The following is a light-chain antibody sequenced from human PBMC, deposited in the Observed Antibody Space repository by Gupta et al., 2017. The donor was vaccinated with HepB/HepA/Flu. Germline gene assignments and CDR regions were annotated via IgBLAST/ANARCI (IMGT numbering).Light chain of an antibody. CDR2: DDR. CDR1: NIGSKS. CDR3: QVWDSSSDHFV. J-gene: IGLJ1*01. V-gene: IGLV3-21*03. Sequence: SYVLTQPPSVSVAPGKTARITCGGNNIGSKSVHGYQQKPGQAPVLVVYDDRDRPSGIPERFSGSTSGNTATLTISRVEAGDEADYYCQVWDSSSDHFVFGTGTKVTVL.